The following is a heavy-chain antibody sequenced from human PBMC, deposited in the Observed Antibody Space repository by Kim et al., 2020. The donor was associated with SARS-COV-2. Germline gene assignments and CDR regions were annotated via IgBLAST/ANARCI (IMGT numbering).Heavy chain of an antibody. CDR1: GYTFTSYY. CDR3: ARVRGMVRGVISRSYFDY. J-gene: IGHJ4*02. Sequence: ASVKVSCKASGYTFTSYYMHWVRQAPGQGLEWMGIINPSGGSTSYAQKFQGRVTMTRDTSTSTVYMELSSLRSEDTAVYYCARVRGMVRGVISRSYFDYWGQGTLVTVSS. V-gene: IGHV1-46*01. CDR2: INPSGGST. D-gene: IGHD3-10*01.